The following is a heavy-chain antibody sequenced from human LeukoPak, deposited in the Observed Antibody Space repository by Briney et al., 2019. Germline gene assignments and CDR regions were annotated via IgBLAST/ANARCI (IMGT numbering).Heavy chain of an antibody. CDR1: GFTFINYA. J-gene: IGHJ6*02. CDR2: FSVSDGRT. D-gene: IGHD2-15*01. CDR3: ASGLGFCSGSDCTNLVKDYYYGMNV. V-gene: IGHV3-23*01. Sequence: PGGSLRLSCAASGFTFINYAMSWVRQAPGKGLEYISTFSVSDGRTYYADSVKGRFTISRDNSKNTLYLQMNSLTSEDTAVCYCASGLGFCSGSDCTNLVKDYYYGMNVWGQGTTVTVSS.